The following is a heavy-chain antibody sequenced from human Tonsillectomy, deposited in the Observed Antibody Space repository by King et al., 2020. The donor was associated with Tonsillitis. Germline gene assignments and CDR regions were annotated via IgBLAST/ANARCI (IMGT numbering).Heavy chain of an antibody. Sequence: VQLVESGGGVVQPGRSLRLSCAASGFTFSSYGMHWVRQAPGKGLEWVAVISYDGRTKYYANSVMGRFTISRDNSKNTLYLQMNFLRAEDTAVYYYARDPDYGGNSGFGYWGQGTLVTVSS. J-gene: IGHJ4*02. CDR2: ISYDGRTK. V-gene: IGHV3-33*05. CDR1: GFTFSSYG. D-gene: IGHD4-23*01. CDR3: ARDPDYGGNSGFGY.